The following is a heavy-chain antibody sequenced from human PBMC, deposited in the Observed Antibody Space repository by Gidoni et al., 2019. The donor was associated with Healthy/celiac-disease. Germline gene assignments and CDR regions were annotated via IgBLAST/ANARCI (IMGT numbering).Heavy chain of an antibody. CDR1: GYTFTSYA. V-gene: IGHV1-3*01. CDR3: ASGADGKRVTTRKGSDPRAFDI. J-gene: IGHJ3*02. CDR2: INAGNGNT. Sequence: QVQLVQSGAEVKKPGASVTVSCKASGYTFTSYAMHWVSQAPGQRLEWMGWINAGNGNTKYSQKFQGRVTITSDTSASTAYMELSSLRSEDTAVYYCASGADGKRVTTRKGSDPRAFDIWGQGTMVTVSS. D-gene: IGHD4-17*01.